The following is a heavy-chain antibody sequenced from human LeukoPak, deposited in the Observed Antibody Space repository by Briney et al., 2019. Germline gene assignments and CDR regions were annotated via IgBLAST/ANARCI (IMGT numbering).Heavy chain of an antibody. D-gene: IGHD2-8*01. Sequence: SETLSLTGAVYGGSFSGYYWSWIRQPPGKGLEWIGEINHSGSTNYNPSLKSRVTISVDTSKNQFSLKLSSVTAADTAVYYCARRVYNWFDPWGQGTLVTVSS. CDR3: ARRVYNWFDP. V-gene: IGHV4-34*01. CDR2: INHSGST. J-gene: IGHJ5*02. CDR1: GGSFSGYY.